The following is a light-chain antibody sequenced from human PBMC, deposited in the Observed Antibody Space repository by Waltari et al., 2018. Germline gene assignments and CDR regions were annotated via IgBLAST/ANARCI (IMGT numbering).Light chain of an antibody. CDR3: QVWDSASYHAL. V-gene: IGLV3-21*04. CDR1: NIGSES. J-gene: IGLJ2*01. Sequence: VLTQPPSVSAAPGETATLTCGRRNIGSESVHWYQQKPGQAPILLMFSDSDRPSGLPERFSGSNSGDTATLTISRFEAGDEADYYCQVWDSASYHALFGGGTKLTVL. CDR2: SDS.